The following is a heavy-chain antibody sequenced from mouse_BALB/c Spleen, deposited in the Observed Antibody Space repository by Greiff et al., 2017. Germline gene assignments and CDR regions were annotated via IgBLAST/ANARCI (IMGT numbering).Heavy chain of an antibody. V-gene: IGHV5-15*02. J-gene: IGHJ2*01. CDR2: ISNLAYSI. Sequence: EVQGVESGGGLVQPGGSRKLSCAASGFTFSDYGMAWVRQAPGKGPEWVAFISNLAYSIYYADTLTGRFTISRENAKNTLYLEMSSLRSEDTAMYYCARDLGGGLFDYWGQGTTLTVSS. D-gene: IGHD3-1*01. CDR3: ARDLGGGLFDY. CDR1: GFTFSDYG.